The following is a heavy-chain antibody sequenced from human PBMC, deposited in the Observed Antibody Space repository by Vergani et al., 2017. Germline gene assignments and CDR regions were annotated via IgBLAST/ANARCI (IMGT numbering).Heavy chain of an antibody. CDR1: GYRFSDYW. D-gene: IGHD5-18*01. Sequence: EVQLLQSGAAVKKPGESLKISCKASGYRFSDYWIGWVRQMPGKGLEWMGIIFPGYSNPRYNPSIQGRVTISADKSISTAYLQWSSLKASDTDIYYCARRAYSYDVFDFWGQGTQVTVSS. J-gene: IGHJ4*02. CDR3: ARRAYSYDVFDF. CDR2: IFPGYSNP. V-gene: IGHV5-51*01.